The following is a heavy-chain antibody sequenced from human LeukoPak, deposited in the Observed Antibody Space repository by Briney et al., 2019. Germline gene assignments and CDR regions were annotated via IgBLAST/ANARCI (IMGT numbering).Heavy chain of an antibody. V-gene: IGHV4-4*09. CDR3: ASGAAATYYYYYMDV. CDR2: IYTSGST. J-gene: IGHJ6*03. Sequence: LSETLSLTCTVSGGSISSYYWSWIRQPPGKGLEWIGYIYTSGSTNYNPSLKSRVIISVDTSKNQFSLKLSSVTAADTAVYYCASGAAATYYYYYMDVWGKGTTVTVSS. CDR1: GGSISSYY. D-gene: IGHD2-2*01.